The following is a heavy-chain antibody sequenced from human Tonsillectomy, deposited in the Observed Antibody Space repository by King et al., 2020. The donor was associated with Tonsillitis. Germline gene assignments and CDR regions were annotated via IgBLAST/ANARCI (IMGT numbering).Heavy chain of an antibody. V-gene: IGHV3-30*18. CDR3: AKEGGAQYCSSTTCSADY. J-gene: IGHJ4*02. Sequence: QVQLVESGGGVVQPGRSLRLSCAASGFTFSDCSMHWVRQAPGKGLDWVAAISYDGSDKDYGDSVRGRFTISRDNSRNTLYLQVNSLRADDTAVYYCAKEGGAQYCSSTTCSADYWGQGTLVTVSS. CDR2: ISYDGSDK. CDR1: GFTFSDCS. D-gene: IGHD2-2*01.